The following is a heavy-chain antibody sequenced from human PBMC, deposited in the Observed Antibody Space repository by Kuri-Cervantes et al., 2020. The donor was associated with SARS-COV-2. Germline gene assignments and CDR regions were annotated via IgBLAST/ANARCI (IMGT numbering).Heavy chain of an antibody. CDR2: IIPIFGTA. J-gene: IGHJ6*02. CDR1: GGTFSSYA. V-gene: IGHV1-69*13. Sequence: SVKVSCKASGGTFSSYAISWVRQAPGQGLEWMGGIIPIFGTANYAQKFQGRVTITADESTSTAYMELGSLRSDDTAVYYCARGSFRDYTFYKYYRVDVWGQGTTVTVSS. D-gene: IGHD4-11*01. CDR3: ARGSFRDYTFYKYYRVDV.